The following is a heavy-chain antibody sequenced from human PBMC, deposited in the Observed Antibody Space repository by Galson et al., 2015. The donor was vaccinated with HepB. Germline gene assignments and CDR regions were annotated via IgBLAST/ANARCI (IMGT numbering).Heavy chain of an antibody. J-gene: IGHJ4*02. CDR3: ATSIDFWSTYHLDY. CDR1: GFTFSNSY. Sequence: SLRLSCAASGFTFSNSYMAWVRQAPGKGLEWFSYISGSSSTIHYADSVKGRFTISRDNAKNSLYLQMNNLRVEDTAVYYCATSIDFWSTYHLDYWGRGTLVTVTP. V-gene: IGHV3-11*01. D-gene: IGHD3-3*01. CDR2: ISGSSSTI.